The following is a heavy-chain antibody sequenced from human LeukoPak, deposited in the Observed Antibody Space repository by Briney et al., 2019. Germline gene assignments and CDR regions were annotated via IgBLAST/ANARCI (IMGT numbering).Heavy chain of an antibody. CDR1: GFTFSDHY. Sequence: PGGSLRLSCVASGFTFSDHYMDWARQAPEKGLEWVGRSRKKRDSDTTEYAASVKGRFTISRDDSKNSLYLQMNSLKTEDTAVYHCARDGRASEHDGSDHSSYYVDYWGQGTLVTVSS. V-gene: IGHV3-72*01. CDR3: ARDGRASEHDGSDHSSYYVDY. J-gene: IGHJ4*02. D-gene: IGHD3-22*01. CDR2: SRKKRDSDTT.